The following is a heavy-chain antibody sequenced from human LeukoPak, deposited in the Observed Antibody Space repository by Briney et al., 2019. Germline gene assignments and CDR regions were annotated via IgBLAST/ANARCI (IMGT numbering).Heavy chain of an antibody. CDR2: IWYDGSNK. CDR3: ARDLRYFDDYYYYGMDV. Sequence: GGSLRLSCAASGFTFSSYSMNWVRQAPGKGLEWVAVIWYDGSNKYYADSVKGRFTISRDNSKNTLYLQMNSLRAEDTAVYYCARDLRYFDDYYYYGMDVWGQGTTVTVSS. V-gene: IGHV3-33*08. CDR1: GFTFSSYS. J-gene: IGHJ6*02. D-gene: IGHD3-9*01.